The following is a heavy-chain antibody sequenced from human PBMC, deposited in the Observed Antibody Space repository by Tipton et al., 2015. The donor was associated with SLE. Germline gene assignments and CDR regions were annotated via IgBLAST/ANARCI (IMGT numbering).Heavy chain of an antibody. CDR1: GYTFTSYG. J-gene: IGHJ4*02. D-gene: IGHD3-3*01. Sequence: QSGAEVKKPGASVKVSCKASGYTFTSYGISWVRQAPGQRLEWMGWISAYNGNTNYAQKLQGRVTMTTDTSTSTAYMELRSLRSDDTAVYYCARGAPITIFGVVIIPYFGYWGQGTLVTVSS. CDR2: ISAYNGNT. CDR3: ARGAPITIFGVVIIPYFGY. V-gene: IGHV1-18*01.